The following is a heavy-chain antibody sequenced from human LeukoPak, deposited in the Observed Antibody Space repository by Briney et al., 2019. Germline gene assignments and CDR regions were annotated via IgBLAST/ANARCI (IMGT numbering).Heavy chain of an antibody. D-gene: IGHD4-17*01. J-gene: IGHJ4*02. Sequence: PGGSLRLSCAASGFTFSSYSMNWVRQAPGKGLEWVSSISSSGSFIYYADSVKGRLTTSRDNAKNSLYLQMNSLRADDTAVYYCARDLPDDYGDYKFDYWGQGTLVTVSS. CDR3: ARDLPDDYGDYKFDY. V-gene: IGHV3-21*01. CDR2: ISSSGSFI. CDR1: GFTFSSYS.